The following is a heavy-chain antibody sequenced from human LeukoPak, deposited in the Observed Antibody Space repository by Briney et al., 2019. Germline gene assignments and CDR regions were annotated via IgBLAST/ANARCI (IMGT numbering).Heavy chain of an antibody. Sequence: GGSLRLSCAASGFTFSSYWMSWVRQAPGKGLEWVANIKQDGSEQHYVDSVEGRFTISRDNAKNSLYLQMNSLRAEDTAVYYCARRGGSGYYGDWRQGTLVTVSS. V-gene: IGHV3-7*01. CDR2: IKQDGSEQ. CDR3: ARRGGSGYYGD. J-gene: IGHJ4*02. CDR1: GFTFSSYW. D-gene: IGHD3-3*01.